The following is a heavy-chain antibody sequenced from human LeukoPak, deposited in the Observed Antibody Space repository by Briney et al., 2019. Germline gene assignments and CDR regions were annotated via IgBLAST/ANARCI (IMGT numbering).Heavy chain of an antibody. Sequence: PGGSLRLSCAASGFTFSNYWMNWVRQAPGKGLEWVASIQRDGSEIYYVESVKGRFTISRDNAKNSLYLQMNSLRAEDTAVYYCARQGYSSGKWGQGTLVTVSS. CDR1: GFTFSNYW. J-gene: IGHJ4*02. CDR2: IQRDGSEI. CDR3: ARQGYSSGK. D-gene: IGHD6-19*01. V-gene: IGHV3-7*01.